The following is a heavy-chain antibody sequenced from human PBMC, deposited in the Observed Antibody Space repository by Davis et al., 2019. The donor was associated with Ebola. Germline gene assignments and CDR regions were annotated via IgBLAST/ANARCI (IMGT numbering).Heavy chain of an antibody. CDR3: ATTRISVLGGVIVPSSFDF. D-gene: IGHD3-10*01. Sequence: PGGSLRLSCQGVGFTLTNYWIGWVRQMSGKGLEWMGIIFPGDSDTKYSPSFQGQVTMSADKSTNTPFLQWNNLKASDTAMYYCATTRISVLGGVIVPSSFDFWGQGTLVTVSS. CDR1: GFTLTNYW. CDR2: IFPGDSDT. V-gene: IGHV5-51*01. J-gene: IGHJ4*02.